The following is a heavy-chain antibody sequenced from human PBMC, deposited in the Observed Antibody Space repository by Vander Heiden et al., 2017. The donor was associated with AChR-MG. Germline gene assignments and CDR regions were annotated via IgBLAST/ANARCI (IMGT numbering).Heavy chain of an antibody. CDR3: ARHRITMVRGVILTYYFDY. D-gene: IGHD3-10*01. CDR1: GGSISSSSYY. V-gene: IGHV4-39*01. J-gene: IGHJ4*02. CDR2: IYYSGGT. Sequence: QLQLQESGPGLVKPSETLSLTCTVSGGSISSSSYYWGWIRQPPGKGLEWIGTIYYSGGTYYNPSLKSRVTISVDTSKNQVSLKLSSVTAADTAGYYCARHRITMVRGVILTYYFDYWGQGTLVTVSS.